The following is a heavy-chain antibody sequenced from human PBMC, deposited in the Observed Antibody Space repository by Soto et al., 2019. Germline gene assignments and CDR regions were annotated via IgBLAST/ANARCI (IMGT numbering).Heavy chain of an antibody. D-gene: IGHD6-19*01. CDR3: AKARGWPDRSDTPFDY. J-gene: IGHJ4*02. CDR2: ISGSGGST. V-gene: IGHV3-23*01. CDR1: GFTFSSYA. Sequence: PGGSLRLSCAASGFTFSSYAMSWVRQAPGKGLEWVSAISGSGGSTYYADSVKGRFTVSRDNSKNTLYLQMNSLRAEDTAVYYCAKARGWPDRSDTPFDYWGQGTLVTVSS.